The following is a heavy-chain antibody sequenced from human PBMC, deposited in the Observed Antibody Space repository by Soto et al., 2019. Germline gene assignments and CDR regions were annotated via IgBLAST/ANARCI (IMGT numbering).Heavy chain of an antibody. V-gene: IGHV1-18*03. Sequence: QVQLVQSGAEVKKPGASVKVSCKASGYTFTSYGISWVRQAPGQGLEWMGWISAYNGNTNYAQKLQGRVTMTTYTPTSTAYMELRRLRSDDMAVYYCARVGGLWLVPEYFQHWGQCTLVTVSS. J-gene: IGHJ1*01. CDR2: ISAYNGNT. CDR1: GYTFTSYG. CDR3: ARVGGLWLVPEYFQH. D-gene: IGHD6-19*01.